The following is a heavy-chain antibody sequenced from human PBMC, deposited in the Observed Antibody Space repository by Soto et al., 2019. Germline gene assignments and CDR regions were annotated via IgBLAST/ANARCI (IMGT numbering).Heavy chain of an antibody. Sequence: QVQLQQWGAGLLKPSETLSLTCAVYGGSFSGYYWSWIRQPPGKGLEWIGEINHSGSTNYNPSLKRRVTISVDTSKNQFSLKLSSVTAADTAVYYCARPYGSGSYFVYWGQGTLVTVSS. J-gene: IGHJ4*02. D-gene: IGHD3-10*01. V-gene: IGHV4-34*01. CDR3: ARPYGSGSYFVY. CDR1: GGSFSGYY. CDR2: INHSGST.